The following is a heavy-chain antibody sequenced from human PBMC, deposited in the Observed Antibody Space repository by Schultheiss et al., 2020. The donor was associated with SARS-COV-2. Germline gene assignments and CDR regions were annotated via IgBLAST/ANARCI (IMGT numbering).Heavy chain of an antibody. Sequence: SETLSLTCTVSGGSISSGSYYWSWIRQPAGKGLEWIGRIYTSGSTNYNPSLKSRVTMSVDTSTNQFSLKLSSVTAADTAVYYCARHDYGGNYFFDYWGQGTLVTVSS. CDR3: ARHDYGGNYFFDY. V-gene: IGHV4-61*02. J-gene: IGHJ4*02. CDR2: IYTSGST. D-gene: IGHD4-23*01. CDR1: GGSISSGSYY.